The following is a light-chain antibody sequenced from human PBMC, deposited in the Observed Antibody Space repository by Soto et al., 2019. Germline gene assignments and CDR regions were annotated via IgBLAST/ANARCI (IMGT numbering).Light chain of an antibody. J-gene: IGKJ1*01. CDR2: GAS. CDR3: QQYGSSPWT. Sequence: EIVLTQSPDTLSLSPGETATLSCRASQSVSSNLAWYQQKPGQAPRFLIYGASTRATGIPDRFSGSGSGTDFTLTISRLEPEDFAVYYCQQYGSSPWTFGQGTKVDIK. CDR1: QSVSSN. V-gene: IGKV3-20*01.